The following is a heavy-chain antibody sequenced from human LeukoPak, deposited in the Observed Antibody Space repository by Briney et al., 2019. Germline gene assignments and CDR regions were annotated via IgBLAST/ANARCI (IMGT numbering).Heavy chain of an antibody. D-gene: IGHD1-26*01. V-gene: IGHV3-48*03. CDR3: AKGHGWEASYYYYYMDV. CDR1: GFTLSSNE. Sequence: GGSLRLSCAASGFTLSSNEMNWVRQAPGKGPEWVSYISRSGWTIYYADSVKGRFTISRDDAKNSLYLQMNSLRAEDTAVYYCAKGHGWEASYYYYYMDVWGKGTTVTISS. CDR2: ISRSGWTI. J-gene: IGHJ6*03.